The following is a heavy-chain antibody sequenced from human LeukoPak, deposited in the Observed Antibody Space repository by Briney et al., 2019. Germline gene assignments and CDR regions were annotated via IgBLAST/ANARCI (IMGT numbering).Heavy chain of an antibody. CDR3: AKDLPSYYDSSVGYMGV. CDR2: IRYDGSNK. Sequence: PGGSLRLSCAASGFTFSTYGMHWVRQAPGKALEWVAFIRYDGSNKDSADSVKGRFTISRDNSKNTLSLHMNSLRAEDTAVYYCAKDLPSYYDSSVGYMGVWDKGTTVTISS. CDR1: GFTFSTYG. V-gene: IGHV3-30*02. J-gene: IGHJ6*03. D-gene: IGHD3-22*01.